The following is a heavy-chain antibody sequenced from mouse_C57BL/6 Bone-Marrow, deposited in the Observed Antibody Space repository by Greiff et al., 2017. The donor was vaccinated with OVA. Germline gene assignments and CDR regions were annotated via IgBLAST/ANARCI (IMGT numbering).Heavy chain of an antibody. V-gene: IGHV14-4*01. Sequence: DVHLVESGAELVRPGASVKLSCTASGFNIKDDYMHWVKQRPEQGLEWIGWIDPENGDTEYASKFQGKATITADTSSNTAYLQLSSLTSEDTAVYYCTIGSYYFDYWGQGTTLTVSS. CDR2: IDPENGDT. J-gene: IGHJ2*01. CDR1: GFNIKDDY. CDR3: TIGSYYFDY. D-gene: IGHD2-14*01.